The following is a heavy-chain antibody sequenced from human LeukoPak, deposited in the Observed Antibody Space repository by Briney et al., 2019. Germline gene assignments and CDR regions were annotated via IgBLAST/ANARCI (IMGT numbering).Heavy chain of an antibody. CDR1: GGTFSSYA. D-gene: IGHD3-3*01. V-gene: IGHV1-69*13. CDR3: AKSKSVTIFGVVINNWFDP. CDR2: IIPIFGTA. J-gene: IGHJ5*02. Sequence: SVKVSCKASGGTFSSYAISWVRQAPGQGLEWMGGIIPIFGTANYAQKFQGRVTITADESTSTAYMELSSLRSEDTAVYYCAKSKSVTIFGVVINNWFDPWGQGTLVTVSS.